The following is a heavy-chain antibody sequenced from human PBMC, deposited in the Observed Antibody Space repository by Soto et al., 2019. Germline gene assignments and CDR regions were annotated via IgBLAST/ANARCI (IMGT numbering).Heavy chain of an antibody. CDR3: AKDIETVVVPAAPRLGHAFDI. V-gene: IGHV3-9*01. J-gene: IGHJ3*02. CDR2: ISWNSGSI. D-gene: IGHD2-2*01. CDR1: GFTFDDYA. Sequence: GGSLRLSCAASGFTFDDYAMHWVRQAPGKGLEWVSGISWNSGSIGYADSVKGRFTISRDNAKNSLYLQMNSLRAEDTALYYCAKDIETVVVPAAPRLGHAFDIWGQGTMVTVSS.